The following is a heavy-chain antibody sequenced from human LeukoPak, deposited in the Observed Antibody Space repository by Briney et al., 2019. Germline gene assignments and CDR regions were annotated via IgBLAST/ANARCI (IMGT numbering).Heavy chain of an antibody. Sequence: GRSLRLSCAASGFTFDDYAMHWVRHAPGKGLEWVSGISWNSGSIGYADSVKGRFTISRDNAKNSLYLQMNSLRAEDTALYYCAKDDGDSVAGYLDYWGQGTLVTVSS. D-gene: IGHD5/OR15-5a*01. J-gene: IGHJ4*02. CDR2: ISWNSGSI. CDR1: GFTFDDYA. V-gene: IGHV3-9*01. CDR3: AKDDGDSVAGYLDY.